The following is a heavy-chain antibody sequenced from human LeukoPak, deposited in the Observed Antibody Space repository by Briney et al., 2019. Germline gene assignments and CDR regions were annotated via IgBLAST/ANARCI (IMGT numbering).Heavy chain of an antibody. Sequence: PGGSLRLSCAASGFTFSTYVMHWVRQAPGKGLMWVSRISHDGTVTSYGDSVRGRFTVSRDNAKNTLYLQMNSLRAEDTAVYYCARVSGELLPFDYWGQGTLVTVSS. D-gene: IGHD1-26*01. J-gene: IGHJ4*02. CDR2: ISHDGTVT. CDR1: GFTFSTYV. V-gene: IGHV3-74*03. CDR3: ARVSGELLPFDY.